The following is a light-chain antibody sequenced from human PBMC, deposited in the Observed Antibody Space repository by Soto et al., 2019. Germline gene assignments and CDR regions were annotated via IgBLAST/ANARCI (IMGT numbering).Light chain of an antibody. CDR1: QSVSSSY. CDR2: GAS. J-gene: IGKJ1*01. Sequence: EIVLTQSPGTLSLSPGERATLSCRASQSVSSSYLAWYQQNPGQAPRLLIYGASSRAPGNPDRFNRTGSGTDFTRTISRLEPEDFAVYYCQQYGSSGTFGQGTKVDIK. V-gene: IGKV3-20*01. CDR3: QQYGSSGT.